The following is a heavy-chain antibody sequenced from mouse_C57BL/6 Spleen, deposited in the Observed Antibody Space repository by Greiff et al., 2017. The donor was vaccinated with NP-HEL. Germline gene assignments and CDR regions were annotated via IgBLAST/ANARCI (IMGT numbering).Heavy chain of an antibody. CDR3: ARQGYYYGSSYFAWFAY. CDR1: GYTFTSYW. D-gene: IGHD1-1*01. Sequence: VKLQQPGAELVKPGASVKMSCKASGYTFTSYWITWVKQRPGQGLEWIGDIYPGSGSTNYNEKFKSKATLTVDTSSSTAYMQLSSLTSEDSAVYYCARQGYYYGSSYFAWFAYWGQGTLVTVSA. V-gene: IGHV1-55*01. CDR2: IYPGSGST. J-gene: IGHJ3*01.